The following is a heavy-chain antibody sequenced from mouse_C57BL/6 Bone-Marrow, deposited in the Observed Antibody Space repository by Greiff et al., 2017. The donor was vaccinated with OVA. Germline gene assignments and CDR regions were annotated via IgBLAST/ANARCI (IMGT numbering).Heavy chain of an antibody. Sequence: QVQLQQSGAELVKPGASVKISCKASGYAFSSYWMHWVKQRPGKGLEWIGQIYPGDGDTNYNGKFKGKATLTADKSSSTAYMQLSSLTSEVSAVYFCAKRRFNYYGGSYVDYWGQGTSVTVSS. D-gene: IGHD1-1*01. J-gene: IGHJ4*01. CDR3: AKRRFNYYGGSYVDY. CDR1: GYAFSSYW. CDR2: IYPGDGDT. V-gene: IGHV1-80*01.